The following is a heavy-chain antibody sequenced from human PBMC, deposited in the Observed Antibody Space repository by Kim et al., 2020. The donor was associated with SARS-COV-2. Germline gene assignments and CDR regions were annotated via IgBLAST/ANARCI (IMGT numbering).Heavy chain of an antibody. Sequence: SVKVSCKASGGTFSSYAISWVRQAPGQGLEWMGGIIPIFGTANYAQKFQGRVTITADESTSTAYMELSSLRSEDTAVYYCAIVDTAMVSAITDDYWGQGTLVTVSS. V-gene: IGHV1-69*13. J-gene: IGHJ4*02. CDR3: AIVDTAMVSAITDDY. CDR1: GGTFSSYA. CDR2: IIPIFGTA. D-gene: IGHD5-18*01.